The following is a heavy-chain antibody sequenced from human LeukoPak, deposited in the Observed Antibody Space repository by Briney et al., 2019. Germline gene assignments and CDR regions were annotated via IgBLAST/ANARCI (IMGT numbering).Heavy chain of an antibody. J-gene: IGHJ3*02. CDR2: LYPGDSDS. V-gene: IGHV5-51*01. CDR1: GYSFTSYW. Sequence: GESLKISCKGSGYSFTSYWIGWVRQMPGKGLEWMGILYPGDSDSRYSPSFQGQVTISADKSINTAYLQWSSLKTSDTAMYYCAGRTSFDFLISTRPNDGFDIWGQGTMVTVSS. CDR3: AGRTSFDFLISTRPNDGFDI. D-gene: IGHD3-9*01.